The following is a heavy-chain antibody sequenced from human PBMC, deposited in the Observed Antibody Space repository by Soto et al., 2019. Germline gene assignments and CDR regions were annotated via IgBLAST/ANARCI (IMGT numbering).Heavy chain of an antibody. CDR2: IYYTGNT. J-gene: IGHJ4*02. Sequence: QVQLQESGPGLVKPSQTLSLTCTVSGGSISSGGTGSYWTWIRQLPGKGLEWIGSIYYTGNTYYKPSLKCRPTISVDTAENQFALKLSPANAADTAVYFWGSGADAYKVRYWGQGTLVTVSS. CDR3: GSGADAYKVRY. CDR1: GGSISSGGTGSY. V-gene: IGHV4-31*03. D-gene: IGHD1-1*01.